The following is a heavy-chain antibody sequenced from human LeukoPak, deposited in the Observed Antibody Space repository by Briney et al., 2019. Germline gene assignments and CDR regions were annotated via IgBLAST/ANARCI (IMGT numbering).Heavy chain of an antibody. CDR1: GGSISGYY. CDR3: ARGTGALLWFGEFDY. Sequence: SETLSLTCAVSGGSISGYYWSWIRQPPGKGLEWIGYIYYRGSTNYNPSLKSRVTISADTSKSQFSLKLSSVIAADTAVYYCARGTGALLWFGEFDYWGQGTLVTVSS. V-gene: IGHV4-59*01. D-gene: IGHD3-10*01. J-gene: IGHJ4*02. CDR2: IYYRGST.